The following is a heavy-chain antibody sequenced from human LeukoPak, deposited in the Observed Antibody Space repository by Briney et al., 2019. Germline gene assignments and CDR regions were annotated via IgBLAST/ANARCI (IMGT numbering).Heavy chain of an antibody. CDR2: INPSSGGT. CDR3: ARIISNWDKNWFDP. V-gene: IGHV1-2*02. Sequence: ASVKVSCKASGYTFNAYYIHWVRQAPGQGLEWMGWINPSSGGTNYAQKFQGRVTMTRDTSITTAYMELSSLRSDDTAVYYCARIISNWDKNWFDPWGQGTLVTVSS. J-gene: IGHJ5*02. D-gene: IGHD1/OR15-1a*01. CDR1: GYTFNAYY.